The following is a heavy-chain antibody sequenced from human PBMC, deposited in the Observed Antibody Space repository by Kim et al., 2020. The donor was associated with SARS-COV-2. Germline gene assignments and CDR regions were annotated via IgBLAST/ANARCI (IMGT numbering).Heavy chain of an antibody. V-gene: IGHV4-39*01. D-gene: IGHD3-3*01. J-gene: IGHJ5*02. CDR3: ARLEMRGIGWSGWFDP. Sequence: SETLSLTCTVSGGSISRCNSHWGWLRQPPGKGLEWIGSVYYSGSTFYNPSLKSRVTISVDTSQNQLSLNLTSVTAAATAVYYSARLEMRGIGWSGWFDP. CDR1: GGSISRCNSH. CDR2: VYYSGST.